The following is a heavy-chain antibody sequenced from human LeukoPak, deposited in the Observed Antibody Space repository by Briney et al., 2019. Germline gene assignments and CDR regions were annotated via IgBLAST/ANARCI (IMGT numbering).Heavy chain of an antibody. J-gene: IGHJ4*02. CDR2: ISAYNGNT. D-gene: IGHD4-17*01. Sequence: ASVKVSCKASGYSFTSYGISWVRQAPGQGLEWMGWISAYNGNTNYAQKVQGRVTMTTDTSTSTAYMELRSLRSDDTAVYYCASISYGDYSFDYWGQGTLVTVSS. CDR1: GYSFTSYG. V-gene: IGHV1-18*01. CDR3: ASISYGDYSFDY.